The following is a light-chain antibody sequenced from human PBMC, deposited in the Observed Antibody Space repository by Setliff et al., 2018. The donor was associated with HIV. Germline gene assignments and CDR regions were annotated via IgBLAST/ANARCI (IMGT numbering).Light chain of an antibody. V-gene: IGLV2-14*03. CDR3: SSYTSSGTI. J-gene: IGLJ2*01. Sequence: SVLTQPASVSGSPGQSITISCTGTSSDVGGYNYVSWYQQHPGKAPKLMIYDVSNRPSGVSNRFSGSKSGNTASLAISGLQADDQANYYCSSYTSSGTIFGGGTKVTVL. CDR1: SSDVGGYNY. CDR2: DVS.